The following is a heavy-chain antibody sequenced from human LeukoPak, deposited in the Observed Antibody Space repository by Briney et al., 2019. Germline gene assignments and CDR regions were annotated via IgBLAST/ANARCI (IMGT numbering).Heavy chain of an antibody. Sequence: SETLSLTCTVSGGSISSHYWSWIRQPPGKGLEWIGYIYYSGGTNYNPSLKSRVTISVDTSKNQFSLKLSSVTAADTAVYYCARTNTVSWNFDLWGRGTLVIVSS. CDR2: IYYSGGT. CDR1: GGSISSHY. D-gene: IGHD4-17*01. CDR3: ARTNTVSWNFDL. J-gene: IGHJ2*01. V-gene: IGHV4-59*11.